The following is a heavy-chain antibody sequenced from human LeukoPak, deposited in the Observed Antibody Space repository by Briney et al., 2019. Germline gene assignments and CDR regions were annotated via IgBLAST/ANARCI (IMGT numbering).Heavy chain of an antibody. V-gene: IGHV4-4*02. Sequence: PSETLSLTCAVSGASISSSNWWSWVRQPPGKGLEWIGEIYHSGSTNYNPSLNPSLKSRVTISVDKSKNQFSLKLSSVTAADTAVYYCARLIRQQLVSHWYFDLWGRGTLVTVSS. CDR2: IYHSGST. J-gene: IGHJ2*01. D-gene: IGHD6-13*01. CDR3: ARLIRQQLVSHWYFDL. CDR1: GASISSSNW.